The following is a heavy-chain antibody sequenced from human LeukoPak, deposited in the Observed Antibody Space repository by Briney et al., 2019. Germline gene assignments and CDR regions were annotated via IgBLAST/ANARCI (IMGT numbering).Heavy chain of an antibody. CDR3: ARDRSGYFDFDY. V-gene: IGHV4-31*03. J-gene: IGHJ4*02. CDR1: NGSINSGGHY. Sequence: SETLSLTCTVSNGSINSGGHYWSWIRRHPGKGLEWIAYIYYSGSTYYNPSLKSRVIMSVDTSKNQFSLRLTSVTAADTAIYYCARDRSGYFDFDYWGQGTLVTVSS. CDR2: IYYSGST. D-gene: IGHD3-3*01.